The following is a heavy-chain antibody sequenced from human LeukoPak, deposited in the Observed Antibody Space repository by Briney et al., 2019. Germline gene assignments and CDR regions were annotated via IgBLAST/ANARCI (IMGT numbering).Heavy chain of an antibody. D-gene: IGHD3-3*01. V-gene: IGHV4-4*09. J-gene: IGHJ5*02. CDR1: GGPISSYG. CDR3: ATSYDAKTAPYDL. Sequence: SETLSLTCTVSGGPISSYGWTWVRQPPGKALEWIGYIYTTGITDYNPSLTSRVTMSVDTSKNQVSMELRILTAADTALYYCATSYDAKTAPYDLWGRGTLVTVSS. CDR2: IYTTGIT.